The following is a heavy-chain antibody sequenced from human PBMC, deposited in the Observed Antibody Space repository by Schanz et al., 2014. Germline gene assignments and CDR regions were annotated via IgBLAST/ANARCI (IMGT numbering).Heavy chain of an antibody. Sequence: QVQLVQSGAEVKKPGSSMKVSCKASGGTFNSYTINWVRQAPGQGLEWMGKIIPVLNIATYAQRFQGRVSITADTSTNTAYMELSSLTSEDTAVHYCARGRTFDYWGQGTLVTVSS. CDR1: GGTFNSYT. J-gene: IGHJ4*02. CDR3: ARGRTFDY. V-gene: IGHV1-69*02. CDR2: IIPVLNIA.